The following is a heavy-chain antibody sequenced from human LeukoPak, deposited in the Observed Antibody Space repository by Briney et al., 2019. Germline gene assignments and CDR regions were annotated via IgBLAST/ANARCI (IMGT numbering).Heavy chain of an antibody. V-gene: IGHV1-69*01. J-gene: IGHJ4*02. Sequence: SVKVSCKASGGTFSSYAISWVRQAPGQGLEWMGGIIPIFGTANYAQKFQGRVTITADESTSTAYMELSSLRSEDTAVYYCALWDIVVVPAAIGRYWGQGTLVTVSS. CDR2: IIPIFGTA. CDR3: ALWDIVVVPAAIGRY. D-gene: IGHD2-2*02. CDR1: GGTFSSYA.